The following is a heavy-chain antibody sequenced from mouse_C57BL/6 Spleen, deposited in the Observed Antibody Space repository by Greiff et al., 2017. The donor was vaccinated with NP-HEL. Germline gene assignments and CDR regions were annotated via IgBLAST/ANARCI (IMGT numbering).Heavy chain of an antibody. CDR1: GYTFTSYW. J-gene: IGHJ3*01. Sequence: QVQLQQPGAELVKPGASVKMSCKASGYTFTSYWITWVKQRPGQGLEWIGDIYPGSGSTNYNEKFKSKATLTVATSSSTAYMQLSSLTSEDSAVYYCAREDYYGSTAAWLAYWGQGTLVTVSA. CDR3: AREDYYGSTAAWLAY. CDR2: IYPGSGST. D-gene: IGHD1-1*01. V-gene: IGHV1-55*01.